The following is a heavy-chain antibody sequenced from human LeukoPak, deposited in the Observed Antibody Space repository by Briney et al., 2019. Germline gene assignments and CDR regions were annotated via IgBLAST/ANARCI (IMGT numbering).Heavy chain of an antibody. CDR1: GGSISSSSYY. CDR3: ARDLVGATWFDY. CDR2: IYYSGST. J-gene: IGHJ4*02. Sequence: SETLSLTCTVSGGSISSSSYYWGWIRQPPGKGLEWIGSIYYSGSTYYNPSLKSRVTISVDTSKNQFSLKLSSVTAADTAVYYCARDLVGATWFDYWGQGTLVTVSS. D-gene: IGHD1-26*01. V-gene: IGHV4-39*07.